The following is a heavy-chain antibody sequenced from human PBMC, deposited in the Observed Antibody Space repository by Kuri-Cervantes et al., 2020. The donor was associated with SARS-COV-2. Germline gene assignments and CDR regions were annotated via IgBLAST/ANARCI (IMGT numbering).Heavy chain of an antibody. D-gene: IGHD3-9*01. CDR3: ARGLNLVTSTLYYYYYDMDV. Sequence: ASVKVSCKASGYTFTSYGISWVRQPAGQGLEWMGWISAYNGNTNYAQKLQGRVTMTTDTPPSTAYMELRSLISDDTAVYYCARGLNLVTSTLYYYYYDMDVWGKGTTVTVSS. CDR2: ISAYNGNT. V-gene: IGHV1-18*04. CDR1: GYTFTSYG. J-gene: IGHJ6*03.